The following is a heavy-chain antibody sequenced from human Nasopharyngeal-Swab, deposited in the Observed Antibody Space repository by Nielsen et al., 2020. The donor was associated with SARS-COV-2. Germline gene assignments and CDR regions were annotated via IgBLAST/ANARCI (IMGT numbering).Heavy chain of an antibody. CDR3: ARDGYGSGGMDV. J-gene: IGHJ6*02. CDR1: GGSISSGGYY. Sequence: SETLSLTCTVSGGSISSGGYYWSWIRQHPGKGLEWIGYIYYSGSTYYNPSLKSRVTISVDTSKNQSSLKLSSVTAADTAVYYCARDGYGSGGMDVWGQGTTVTVSS. D-gene: IGHD3-10*01. V-gene: IGHV4-31*03. CDR2: IYYSGST.